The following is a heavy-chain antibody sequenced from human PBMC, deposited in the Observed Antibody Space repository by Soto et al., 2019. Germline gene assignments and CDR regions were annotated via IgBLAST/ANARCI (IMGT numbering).Heavy chain of an antibody. Sequence: PGESLKISCKGAGYSVACYWITWGRQKPEKGLELIGRIDPSDAQTYYSPSFRGDVTISATKSITTVFLQWSILSAADTAMYYWERQIYDPHTGPNFQYYFDSWGQGTPVTVSS. D-gene: IGHD5-12*01. V-gene: IGHV5-10-1*01. CDR3: ERQIYDPHTGPNFQYYFDS. J-gene: IGHJ4*02. CDR1: GYSVACYW. CDR2: IDPSDAQT.